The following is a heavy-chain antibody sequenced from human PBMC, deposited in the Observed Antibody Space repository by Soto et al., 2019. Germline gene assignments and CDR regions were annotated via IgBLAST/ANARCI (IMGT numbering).Heavy chain of an antibody. D-gene: IGHD6-19*01. CDR2: IYPDDSDT. CDR1: GYSFTSYW. CDR3: ARPVDTSGWYDY. J-gene: IGHJ4*02. V-gene: IGHV5-51*01. Sequence: GESLKISFQGSGYSFTSYWIAWVRQMPEKGLELMGIIYPDDSDTRYSPSFQGQVTISADKAVSTAYLQWSSLKASDTAMYYCARPVDTSGWYDYWGRGTLVTVSS.